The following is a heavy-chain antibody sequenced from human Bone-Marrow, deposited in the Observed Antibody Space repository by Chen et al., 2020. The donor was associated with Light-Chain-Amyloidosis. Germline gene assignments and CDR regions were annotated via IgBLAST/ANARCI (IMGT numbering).Heavy chain of an antibody. CDR2: IFYGDIT. Sequence: QLQESGPGLVEPSKTLSLTCTVSGVSSITSREYYWGWMRQTPGKGLEWIGNIFYGDITYYNPSLKSRVTISVDTSKNQFSLKLSSVTAADTAVYYCARARLNMVRGVAPYYFDYWGQGTLVTVSS. V-gene: IGHV4-39*07. CDR3: ARARLNMVRGVAPYYFDY. J-gene: IGHJ4*02. CDR1: GVSSITSREYY. D-gene: IGHD3-10*01.